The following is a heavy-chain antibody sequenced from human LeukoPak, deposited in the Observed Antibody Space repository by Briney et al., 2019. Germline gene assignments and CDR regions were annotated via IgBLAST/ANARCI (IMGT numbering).Heavy chain of an antibody. Sequence: PSETLSLTCTVSGGSISSGNYYWSWIRQPAGKGLEWIGHIYTSGSTNYNPSLKSRVTMSVDTSKNQFSLNLSSMTAADTAVYYCARDAYDFWSGYPGNHWFDPWGQGTLVTVSS. D-gene: IGHD3-3*01. CDR2: IYTSGST. CDR1: GGSISSGNYY. V-gene: IGHV4-61*09. J-gene: IGHJ5*02. CDR3: ARDAYDFWSGYPGNHWFDP.